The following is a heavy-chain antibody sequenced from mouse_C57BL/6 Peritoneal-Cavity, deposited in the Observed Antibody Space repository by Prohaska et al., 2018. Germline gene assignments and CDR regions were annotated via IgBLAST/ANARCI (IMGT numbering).Heavy chain of an antibody. J-gene: IGHJ4*01. D-gene: IGHD2-5*01. CDR2: INPDSSTI. Sequence: EVKLLQSGGGLVQPGGSLKLSCAASGIDFRRYLMSWVRRAPGKGLEWIGEINPDSSTINYAPSLKDKFIISRDNAKNTLYLQMSKVRSEDTALYYCASSNSSDMDYWGQGTSVTVSS. CDR3: ASSNSSDMDY. CDR1: GIDFRRYL. V-gene: IGHV4-1*01.